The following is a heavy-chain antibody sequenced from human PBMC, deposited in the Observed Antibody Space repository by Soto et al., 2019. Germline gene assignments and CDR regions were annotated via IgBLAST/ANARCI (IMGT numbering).Heavy chain of an antibody. D-gene: IGHD3-22*01. V-gene: IGHV5-10-1*01. J-gene: IGHJ6*02. CDR2: IDPSDSYT. Sequence: PGESLKISCKGSGYSFTSYWISWVRQMPGKGLEWMGRIDPSDSYTNYSPSFQGHVTISADKSISTAYLQWSSLKASDTAMYYCASVWRGYSRYYYGMDVWGQGTTVTVSS. CDR1: GYSFTSYW. CDR3: ASVWRGYSRYYYGMDV.